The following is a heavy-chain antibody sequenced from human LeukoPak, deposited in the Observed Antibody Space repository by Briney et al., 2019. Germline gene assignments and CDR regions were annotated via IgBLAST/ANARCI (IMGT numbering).Heavy chain of an antibody. D-gene: IGHD6-6*01. CDR3: ARVQSTKQLGTPNYFDY. J-gene: IGHJ4*02. CDR2: IYTSGST. CDR1: GGSISSGSYY. Sequence: PSETLSLTCTVSGGSISSGSYYWSWIRQPAGKGLEWIGRIYTSGSTTYNPSLKMRVTISVDTSKNQFSLKLSSVTAADTAVYYCARVQSTKQLGTPNYFDYWGQGTLVTVSS. V-gene: IGHV4-61*02.